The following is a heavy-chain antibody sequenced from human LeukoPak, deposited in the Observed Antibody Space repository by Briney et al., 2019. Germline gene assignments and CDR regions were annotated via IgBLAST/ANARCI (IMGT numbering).Heavy chain of an antibody. Sequence: SQTLSLTCTVSGGSISSGGYYWSWIRQHPGKGLEWIGYIYYSGSTYYNPSLKSRVTISVDTSKNQFSLKLSSVTAADTAVYYCARVRRDYDSSGYFRYWYFDLWGRGTLVTVSS. D-gene: IGHD3-22*01. CDR3: ARVRRDYDSSGYFRYWYFDL. CDR1: GGSISSGGYY. V-gene: IGHV4-31*03. CDR2: IYYSGST. J-gene: IGHJ2*01.